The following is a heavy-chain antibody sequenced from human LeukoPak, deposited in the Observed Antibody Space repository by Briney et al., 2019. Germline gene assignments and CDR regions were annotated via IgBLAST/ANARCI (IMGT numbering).Heavy chain of an antibody. CDR2: INHSGST. D-gene: IGHD2/OR15-2a*01. CDR3: AGYFLNAFDI. J-gene: IGHJ3*02. CDR1: GGSFSGYY. Sequence: KPSETLSLTCAVYGGSFSGYYWSWIRQPPGKGLEWIGEINHSGSTNYNPSLKSRVTISVDTSKNQFSLKLSSVTAADTAVYYCAGYFLNAFDIWGQGTMVTVSS. V-gene: IGHV4-34*01.